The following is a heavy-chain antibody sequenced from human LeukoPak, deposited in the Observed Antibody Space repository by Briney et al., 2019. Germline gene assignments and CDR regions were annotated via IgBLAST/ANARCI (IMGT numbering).Heavy chain of an antibody. Sequence: GGSLRLSCAASAFSFRSYWMSWVRQAPGKGLEWAANIKEDGTEKYYVDSVKGRFTISRDNAKNSLYLQMNSLRAEDTAVYYCARGLSSSSSYGMDVWDQGTTVTVSS. V-gene: IGHV3-7*01. D-gene: IGHD6-13*01. J-gene: IGHJ6*02. CDR2: IKEDGTEK. CDR1: AFSFRSYW. CDR3: ARGLSSSSSYGMDV.